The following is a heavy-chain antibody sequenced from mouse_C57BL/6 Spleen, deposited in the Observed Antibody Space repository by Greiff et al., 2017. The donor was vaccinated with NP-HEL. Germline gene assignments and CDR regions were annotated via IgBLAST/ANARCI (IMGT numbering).Heavy chain of an antibody. Sequence: QVQLQQPGAELVMPGASVKLSCKASGYTFTSYWMHWVKQRPGQGLEWIGEIDPSDSYTNYNQKFKGKSTLTVDKSSSTAYMQLSSLTSEDSAVYYCARGGITTGMDYWGQGTSVTVSS. CDR2: IDPSDSYT. D-gene: IGHD1-2*01. V-gene: IGHV1-69*01. CDR1: GYTFTSYW. J-gene: IGHJ4*01. CDR3: ARGGITTGMDY.